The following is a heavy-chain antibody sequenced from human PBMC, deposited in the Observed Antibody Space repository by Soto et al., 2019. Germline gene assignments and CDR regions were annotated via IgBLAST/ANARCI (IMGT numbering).Heavy chain of an antibody. V-gene: IGHV3-66*01. CDR3: ARDGGYR. D-gene: IGHD5-12*01. J-gene: IGHJ3*01. CDR1: GFSVSNNY. Sequence: QLVESGGGLVQPGGSLSLSCAASGFSVSNNYMKWVRQAPRKGLEWVSLIYSGGRTYYADSVKGRFTISRDNSKNTLFLQMNSLRVEDTAVYYCARDGGYRWGQGKMVTVSS. CDR2: IYSGGRT.